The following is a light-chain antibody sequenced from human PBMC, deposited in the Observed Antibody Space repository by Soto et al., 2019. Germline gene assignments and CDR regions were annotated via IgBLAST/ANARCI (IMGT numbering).Light chain of an antibody. J-gene: IGKJ2*01. CDR2: AGS. V-gene: IGKV1-39*01. CDR3: QQSYSTPYT. CDR1: QSISSY. Sequence: DIQMTQSPSTLSASVGDRVTITCRASQSISSYLNWYQQKPGKAPKLLIYAGSSLQSGVPSRFSGRGSGADFTLTISSLQPEDFATYYCQQSYSTPYTFGQGTKVDIK.